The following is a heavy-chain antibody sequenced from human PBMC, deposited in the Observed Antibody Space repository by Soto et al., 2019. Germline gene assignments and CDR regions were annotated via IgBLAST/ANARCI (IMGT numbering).Heavy chain of an antibody. CDR1: GFTFKTYA. CDR2: TAHDERNK. CDR3: AKDKYFYGSGHGMDV. J-gene: IGHJ6*02. Sequence: GGSLRLSCLASGFTFKTYAMHWARQAPGKGLEWVAVTAHDERNKFYGDSVKGRFTISRDNSKNTLYLQMDSLRAEDTAVYYCAKDKYFYGSGHGMDVWGQGTTVTVSS. D-gene: IGHD3-10*01. V-gene: IGHV3-30-3*01.